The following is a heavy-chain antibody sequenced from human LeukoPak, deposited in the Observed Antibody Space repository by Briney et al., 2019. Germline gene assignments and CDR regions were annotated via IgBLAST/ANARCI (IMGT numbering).Heavy chain of an antibody. CDR2: ISAYNGNT. V-gene: IGHV1-18*01. CDR1: GYTFTSYG. J-gene: IGHJ6*02. CDR3: ARDTYSSSWYGYYYYGMDV. Sequence: ASVKLSCKASGYTFTSYGISWVRQAPGQGLEWMGWISAYNGNTNYAQKLQGRVTMTTDTSTSTAYMELRSLRSDDTAVYYCARDTYSSSWYGYYYYGMDVWGQGTTVTVSS. D-gene: IGHD6-13*01.